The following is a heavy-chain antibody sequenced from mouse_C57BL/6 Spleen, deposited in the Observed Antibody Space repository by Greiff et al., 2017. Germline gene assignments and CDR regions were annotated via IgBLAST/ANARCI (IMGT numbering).Heavy chain of an antibody. Sequence: EVQLQQSGPELVKPGASVKISCKASGYTFTDYYMNWVKQSHGKSLEWIGDINPNNGGTSYNQKFKGKATLTVDKSSSTAYMELRSLTSEDSAVYYCARRYYYGSSLYAMDYWGQGTSVTVSS. J-gene: IGHJ4*01. D-gene: IGHD1-1*01. CDR1: GYTFTDYY. V-gene: IGHV1-26*01. CDR2: INPNNGGT. CDR3: ARRYYYGSSLYAMDY.